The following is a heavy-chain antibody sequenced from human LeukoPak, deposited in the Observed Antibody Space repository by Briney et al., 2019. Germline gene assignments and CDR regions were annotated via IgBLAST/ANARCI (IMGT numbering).Heavy chain of an antibody. CDR1: GYTLTELS. V-gene: IGHV1-24*01. J-gene: IGHJ6*04. D-gene: IGHD2-8*02. CDR2: FDPEDGET. Sequence: ASVKVSCKVSGYTLTELSMHWVRQAPGKGLEWMGGFDPEDGETIYAQKFQGRVSILADESTTTVSLELSSLTSADTAIYYCATLTGAGGRSPTGFYYMDVWGKGTSVTVSS. CDR3: ATLTGAGGRSPTGFYYMDV.